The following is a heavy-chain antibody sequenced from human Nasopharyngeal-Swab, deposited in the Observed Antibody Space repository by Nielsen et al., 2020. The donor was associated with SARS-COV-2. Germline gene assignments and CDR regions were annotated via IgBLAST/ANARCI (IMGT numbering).Heavy chain of an antibody. CDR3: AQTSVDANYFDK. CDR1: AHTSTTFW. V-gene: IGHV5-51*01. Sequence: GESLKISCKGSAHTSTTFWLTWVRQMPGKGLEWMGIIFPGDSDTRYSPSFQGQVTISVDKSISTAYLQWTSLKASDTALYFCAQTSVDANYFDKWGQGTLVTVSS. CDR2: IFPGDSDT. J-gene: IGHJ4*02. D-gene: IGHD2-8*01.